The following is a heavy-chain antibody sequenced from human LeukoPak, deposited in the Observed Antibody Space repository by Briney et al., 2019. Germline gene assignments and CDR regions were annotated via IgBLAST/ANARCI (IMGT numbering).Heavy chain of an antibody. D-gene: IGHD3-22*01. J-gene: IGHJ4*02. V-gene: IGHV3-23*01. Sequence: GGSLRLSCAASGFTFSSYAMSWVRQAPGKGLEWVSAISGSGGSTYYADSVKGRFTISRDNSKNTLYLQMNSLRAEDTAVYYCVKDRDRGYDSSGYYFDYWGQGTLVTVSS. CDR3: VKDRDRGYDSSGYYFDY. CDR1: GFTFSSYA. CDR2: ISGSGGST.